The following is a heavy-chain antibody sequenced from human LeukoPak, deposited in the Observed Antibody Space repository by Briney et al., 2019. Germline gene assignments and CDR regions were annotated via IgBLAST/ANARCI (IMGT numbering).Heavy chain of an antibody. CDR3: ARDNGPYSSGWYPVDYYYYGMDV. Sequence: QPGRSLRLSCAASGITFTSYAMHWVRQAPGKGLEWVAVISYDGIKEYYADSVKGRFTISRDNSKNTLYLQMNSLRAEDTAVYYCARDNGPYSSGWYPVDYYYYGMDVWGQGTTVTVSS. V-gene: IGHV3-30-3*01. J-gene: IGHJ6*02. CDR2: ISYDGIKE. CDR1: GITFTSYA. D-gene: IGHD6-19*01.